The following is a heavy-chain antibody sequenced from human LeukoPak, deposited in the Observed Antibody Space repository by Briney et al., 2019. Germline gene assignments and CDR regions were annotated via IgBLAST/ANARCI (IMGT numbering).Heavy chain of an antibody. V-gene: IGHV4-30-2*01. CDR2: IYHSGST. Sequence: PSQTLSLTCTVSGGSISSGGYYWSWIRQPPGKGLEWIGYIYHSGSTYYNPSLKSRVTISVDTSKNQFSLKLSSVTAADTAVYYCAREPSGYYYDAFDIWGQGTMVTVSS. CDR1: GGSISSGGYY. J-gene: IGHJ3*02. D-gene: IGHD3-22*01. CDR3: AREPSGYYYDAFDI.